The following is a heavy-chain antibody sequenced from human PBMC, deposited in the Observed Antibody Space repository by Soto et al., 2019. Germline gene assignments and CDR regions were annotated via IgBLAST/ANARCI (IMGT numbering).Heavy chain of an antibody. CDR3: ARGSTVAAILFDY. CDR1: GDSISSGGYY. Sequence: QVQLQESGPGLVKPSQTLSLTCTVSGDSISSGGYYWSWIRQHPGKGLEWIGYIYYGGSTYYNPTLKSRILISVDPSKNQCPLKMSSVTDADTGVYYCARGSTVAAILFDYWGQGTLVTVSS. J-gene: IGHJ4*02. D-gene: IGHD2-15*01. CDR2: IYYGGST. V-gene: IGHV4-31*03.